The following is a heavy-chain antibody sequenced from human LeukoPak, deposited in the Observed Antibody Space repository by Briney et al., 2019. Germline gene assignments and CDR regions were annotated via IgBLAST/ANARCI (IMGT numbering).Heavy chain of an antibody. Sequence: PGGSLRLSCAASGFTFSSYEMNWVRQAPGKGLEWVSYISSSGSTIYYADSVKGRFTISRDNSRNTVYLQINSLRAEDTVVYYCGKTTVGYSSGQKPAWPVDYWGQGTLVTVSS. V-gene: IGHV3-48*03. CDR2: ISSSGSTI. CDR3: GKTTVGYSSGQKPAWPVDY. D-gene: IGHD5-18*01. CDR1: GFTFSSYE. J-gene: IGHJ4*02.